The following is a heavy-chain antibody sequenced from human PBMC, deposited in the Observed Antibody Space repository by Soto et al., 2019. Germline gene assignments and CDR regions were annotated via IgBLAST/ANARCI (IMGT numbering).Heavy chain of an antibody. V-gene: IGHV1-69*01. CDR1: GGTFSSYA. CDR2: IIPIFDTT. CDR3: ARAGDGYPWGWFDP. D-gene: IGHD5-12*01. Sequence: QVQLVQSGAEVKKPGSSVKVSCKASGGTFSSYAISWVRQAPGQGLEWMGGIIPIFDTTNYAQKFQDRVTITADESTSTAYMELSSLRFEDTAVYYCARAGDGYPWGWFDPWGQGTLVTVSS. J-gene: IGHJ5*02.